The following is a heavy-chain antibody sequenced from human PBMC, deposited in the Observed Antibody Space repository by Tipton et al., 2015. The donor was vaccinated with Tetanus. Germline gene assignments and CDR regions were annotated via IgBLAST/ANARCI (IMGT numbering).Heavy chain of an antibody. CDR3: AREADCSGGSCFSGDFDT. J-gene: IGHJ4*02. CDR1: GFIFSSYG. Sequence: SGFIFSSYGIHWVRQAPGKGLEWLAVSWYDGTDKYYADSVKDRFTISRDNSKNTLYLQMNSLRAEDTALYYCAREADCSGGSCFSGDFDTWGQGTQVTVSS. CDR2: SWYDGTDK. D-gene: IGHD2-15*01. V-gene: IGHV3-33*01.